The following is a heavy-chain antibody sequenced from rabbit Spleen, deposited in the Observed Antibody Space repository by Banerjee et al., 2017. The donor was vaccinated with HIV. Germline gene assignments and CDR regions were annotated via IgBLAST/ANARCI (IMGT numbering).Heavy chain of an antibody. D-gene: IGHD1-1*01. CDR3: ARIRNGYWDVFDL. CDR2: IDPVFGIA. V-gene: IGHV1S45*01. Sequence: QEQLKETGGGLVQPGGSLTLSCKASGFAFTTYYMSWVRQAPGKGLEWIGSIDPVFGIANYASWVNGRFTISKTSSTTVTLQMTSLTAADTATYFCARIRNGYWDVFDLWGPGTLVTVS. J-gene: IGHJ2*01. CDR1: GFAFTTYYM.